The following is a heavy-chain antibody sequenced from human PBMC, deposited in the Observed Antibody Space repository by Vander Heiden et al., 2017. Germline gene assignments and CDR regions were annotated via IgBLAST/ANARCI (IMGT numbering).Heavy chain of an antibody. CDR2: IYYSGST. D-gene: IGHD4-17*01. J-gene: IGHJ5*02. V-gene: IGHV4-59*01. Sequence: QVQLQESGPVLVKPSETLSLTCTVSGGSISSYYWSWIRQPPGKGLEWIGYIYYSGSTNYNPSLKSRVTISVDTSKNQFSLKLSSVTAADTAVYYCARDPGDYDGNWFDPWGQGTLVTVSS. CDR1: GGSISSYY. CDR3: ARDPGDYDGNWFDP.